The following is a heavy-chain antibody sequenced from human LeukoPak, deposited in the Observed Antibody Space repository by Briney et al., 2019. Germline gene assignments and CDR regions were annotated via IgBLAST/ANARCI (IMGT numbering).Heavy chain of an antibody. Sequence: GGSLRLSCAASGFTFSSYAMHWVRQAPGKGLEWVAVISYDGSNKYYADSVKGRFTISRDNSKNTLYLQMNSLRAEDTAVYYCAREQVGRPGYSSSWPFDYWGQGTLVTVSS. CDR1: GFTFSSYA. D-gene: IGHD6-13*01. CDR2: ISYDGSNK. J-gene: IGHJ4*02. V-gene: IGHV3-30-3*01. CDR3: AREQVGRPGYSSSWPFDY.